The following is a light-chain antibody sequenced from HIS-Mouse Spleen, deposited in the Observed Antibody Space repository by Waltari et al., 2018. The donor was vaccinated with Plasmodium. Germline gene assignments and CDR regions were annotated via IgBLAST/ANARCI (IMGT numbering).Light chain of an antibody. CDR3: CSYAGSSTFV. V-gene: IGLV2-23*03. Sequence: QSALTQPASVSGSPGQSTTNSCTGTSRDVGCYNIVSWYQQHPGKAPKLMIYEGSKRPSGVSNRFSGSKSGNTASLTISGLQAEDEADYYCCSYAGSSTFVFGGGTKLTVL. J-gene: IGLJ3*02. CDR2: EGS. CDR1: SRDVGCYNI.